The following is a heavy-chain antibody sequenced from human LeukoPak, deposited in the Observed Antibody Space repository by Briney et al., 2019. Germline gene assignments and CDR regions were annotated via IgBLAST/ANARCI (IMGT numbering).Heavy chain of an antibody. D-gene: IGHD5-18*01. V-gene: IGHV1-69*13. CDR2: IIPIFGTA. Sequence: SVKVSCKASGGTFSSYAISWVRQAPGQGLEWMGGIIPIFGTANYAQKFQGRVTITADESTSTAYMELSSLRSEDTAVYYCARGEYSYGFGPEYYYYGMDVWGQGTTVTVSS. CDR3: ARGEYSYGFGPEYYYYGMDV. CDR1: GGTFSSYA. J-gene: IGHJ6*02.